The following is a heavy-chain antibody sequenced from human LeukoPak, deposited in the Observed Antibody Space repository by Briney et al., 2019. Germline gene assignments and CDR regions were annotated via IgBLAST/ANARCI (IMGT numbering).Heavy chain of an antibody. V-gene: IGHV3-7*01. Sequence: GGSLRLSCAASGFTFSSYWMSWVRQAPGKGLDWMANIKQDGSEKYYVDSVKGRFTISRDNAKNSLYLQMNSLRAEDTAVYYCARDPYSGSYLGAFDIWGQGTMVTVSS. D-gene: IGHD1-26*01. CDR3: ARDPYSGSYLGAFDI. J-gene: IGHJ3*02. CDR1: GFTFSSYW. CDR2: IKQDGSEK.